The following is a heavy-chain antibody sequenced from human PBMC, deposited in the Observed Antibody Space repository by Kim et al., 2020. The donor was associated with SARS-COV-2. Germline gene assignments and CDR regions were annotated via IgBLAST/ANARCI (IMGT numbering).Heavy chain of an antibody. J-gene: IGHJ4*02. CDR2: GST. CDR3: ARDGRHFDY. D-gene: IGHD2-15*01. V-gene: IGHV4-34*01. Sequence: GSTNSNPSLNTRVTIAVDTSKNQFSLRLSYVTAADTAVYYCARDGRHFDYRGQGTLVTVSS.